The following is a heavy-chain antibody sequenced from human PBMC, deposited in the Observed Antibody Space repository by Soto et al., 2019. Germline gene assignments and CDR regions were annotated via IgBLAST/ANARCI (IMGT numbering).Heavy chain of an antibody. CDR1: GFSFDDYA. CDR2: ISWNSGTI. D-gene: IGHD3-10*01. J-gene: IGHJ4*02. V-gene: IGHV3-9*01. Sequence: GGSLRLSCAASGFSFDDYAMSWIRQAPGKGLEWVTGISWNSGTIGYADSVKGRFTISRDNAKNSLYLQMNSLRAEDTALYYCARDVWSRASGPPDSWGQGTLVTVSS. CDR3: ARDVWSRASGPPDS.